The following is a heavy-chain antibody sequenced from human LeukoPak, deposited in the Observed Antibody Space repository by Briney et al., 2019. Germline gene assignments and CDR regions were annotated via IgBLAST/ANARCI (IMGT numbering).Heavy chain of an antibody. D-gene: IGHD1-1*01. J-gene: IGHJ5*02. CDR2: ISNADAYT. CDR3: VKDGPITGIYLCA. V-gene: IGHV3-23*01. CDR1: GFTFSSYV. Sequence: GGSLRLSCAASGFTFSSYVMNWVRQAPGKGLEWVSVISNADAYTSYTGSVKGRFTISRDNSKDTLYLQMNDLRAEDTAVYYWVKDGPITGIYLCAWGQGTLVTVSS.